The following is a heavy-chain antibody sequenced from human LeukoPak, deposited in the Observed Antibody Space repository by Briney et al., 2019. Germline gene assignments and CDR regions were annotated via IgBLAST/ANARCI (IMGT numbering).Heavy chain of an antibody. D-gene: IGHD6-19*01. CDR2: INPNSGGT. Sequence: GASVKVSCKASGYTFTGYYMHWVRQAPGQGLEWVGWINPNSGGTNYAQKFQGRVTMTRDTPISTAYMELSRLRSDDTAVYYCARGGYSSGWNNWFDPWGQGTLVTVSS. V-gene: IGHV1-2*02. CDR3: ARGGYSSGWNNWFDP. J-gene: IGHJ5*02. CDR1: GYTFTGYY.